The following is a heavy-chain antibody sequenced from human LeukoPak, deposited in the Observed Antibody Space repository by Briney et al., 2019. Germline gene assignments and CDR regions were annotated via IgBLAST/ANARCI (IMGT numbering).Heavy chain of an antibody. CDR3: AREMATIVNQFDY. J-gene: IGHJ4*02. D-gene: IGHD5-24*01. V-gene: IGHV1-18*01. CDR1: GYTFTSYS. CDR2: ISPYNGNT. Sequence: GASVKVSCKASGYTFTSYSISWVRQAPGQGLEWMGWISPYNGNTNYAQKLQGRVTMTTDTSTTTAYMELRSLRSDDTAVYYCAREMATIVNQFDYWGQGTLVTVSS.